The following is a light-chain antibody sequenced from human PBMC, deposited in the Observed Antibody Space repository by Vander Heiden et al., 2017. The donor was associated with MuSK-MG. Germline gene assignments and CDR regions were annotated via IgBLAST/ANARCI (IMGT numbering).Light chain of an antibody. CDR1: QGISSY. J-gene: IGKJ3*01. CDR3: QQLNSYPGT. V-gene: IGKV1-9*01. CDR2: AAS. Sequence: DIKLTQSPSFLSASVGDRVTITCRASQGISSYLAWYQQKPGKAPKLLIYAASTLQSGVPSRFSGSGSGTKFTLTISSLQPEDFATYYCQQLNSYPGTFGPGTKVDIK.